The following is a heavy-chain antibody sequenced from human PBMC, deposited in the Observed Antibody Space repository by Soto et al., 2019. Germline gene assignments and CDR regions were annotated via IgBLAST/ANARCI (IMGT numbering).Heavy chain of an antibody. CDR1: VLMFTSHP. CDR3: ARPQGSYYYMQV. J-gene: IGHJ6*01. Sequence: PVGSLRLSCTSSVLMFTSHPMGCVRHAPGKWLEWVSFISTTGSYIYYADSVKGRFTISRDNAKNSLYLQVNSLRAEDTAVYYCARPQGSYYYMQVWGQATMVNVSS. CDR2: ISTTGSYI. V-gene: IGHV3-21*01.